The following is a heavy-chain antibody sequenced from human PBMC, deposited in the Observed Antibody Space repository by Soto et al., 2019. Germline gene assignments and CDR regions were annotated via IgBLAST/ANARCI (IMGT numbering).Heavy chain of an antibody. Sequence: PSETLSLTGTVSGDSVSRYYWNWIRQPRGKGLEWIGYIYNSGSTNYNPSLKSRVTISVDTSKNQFSLTLTSVTAADTAVYYCARAPTYSYGSGTPYYFYAMDVWGQGTTVTVSS. CDR2: IYNSGST. CDR3: ARAPTYSYGSGTPYYFYAMDV. V-gene: IGHV4-59*02. D-gene: IGHD3-10*01. CDR1: GDSVSRYY. J-gene: IGHJ6*02.